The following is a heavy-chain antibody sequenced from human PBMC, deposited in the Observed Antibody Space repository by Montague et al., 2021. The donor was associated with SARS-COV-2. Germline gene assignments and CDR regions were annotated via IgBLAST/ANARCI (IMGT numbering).Heavy chain of an antibody. Sequence: SETLSLTCAVSDGSISSPNWWNWVRQHPGKGLEWIGEIYYAGNTNYNPSLKSRVTIFIDKSKNHFPLQLSSVTAADTAVYYCARGGTYHYGMDVWGQGTTVAVSS. CDR2: IYYAGNT. CDR3: ARGGTYHYGMDV. D-gene: IGHD3-16*01. CDR1: DGSISSPNW. J-gene: IGHJ6*02. V-gene: IGHV4-4*02.